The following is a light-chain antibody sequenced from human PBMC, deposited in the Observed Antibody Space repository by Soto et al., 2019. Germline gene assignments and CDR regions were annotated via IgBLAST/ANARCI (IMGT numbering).Light chain of an antibody. CDR1: QSISSY. Sequence: DIQMTQSPSSLSASVGHSFTITCRPSQSISSYLNWYQQKPGKAPKLLIYAASSLQSGVPSRCSGSGSGTDFTLTLSSLQPEDFATYFCQQSYSTPRTFDQGTKVDIK. CDR3: QQSYSTPRT. V-gene: IGKV1-39*01. J-gene: IGKJ1*01. CDR2: AAS.